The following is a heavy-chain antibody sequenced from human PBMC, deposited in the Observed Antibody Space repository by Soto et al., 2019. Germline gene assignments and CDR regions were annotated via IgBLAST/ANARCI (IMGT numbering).Heavy chain of an antibody. D-gene: IGHD3-22*01. Sequence: ASVKVSCKASGYTFTSYGINWVRQATGQGLEWMGWMNPNSGNTGYAQKFQGRVTMTRNTSISTAYMELSSLRSEDTAVYYCAGGGFSYDSSGGDAFYSWGQGTMVTISS. CDR3: AGGGFSYDSSGGDAFYS. J-gene: IGHJ3*02. CDR1: GYTFTSYG. CDR2: MNPNSGNT. V-gene: IGHV1-8*02.